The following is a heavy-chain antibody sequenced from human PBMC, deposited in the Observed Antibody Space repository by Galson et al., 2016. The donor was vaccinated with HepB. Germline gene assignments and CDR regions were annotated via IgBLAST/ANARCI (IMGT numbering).Heavy chain of an antibody. CDR1: GFTFNNYA. J-gene: IGHJ6*02. CDR3: AKDRGIGYSYGYSSEYYGMDV. D-gene: IGHD5-18*01. CDR2: ISGSGGYT. V-gene: IGHV3-23*01. Sequence: SLRLSCAASGFTFNNYAMNWVRQAPGKGLEWVSAISGSGGYTYYAGSVKGMFTISRVYSKNTLSLQMDRLRVEDTAVYYCAKDRGIGYSYGYSSEYYGMDVWGPGTTVTVSS.